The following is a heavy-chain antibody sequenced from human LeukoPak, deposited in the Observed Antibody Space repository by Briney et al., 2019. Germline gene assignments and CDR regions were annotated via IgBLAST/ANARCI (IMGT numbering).Heavy chain of an antibody. V-gene: IGHV3-30*04. J-gene: IGHJ4*02. CDR2: ISYDGSNK. Sequence: GGSLRLSCAASGFTFSSYAMHWVRQAPGKGLEWVAVISYDGSNKYYADSVKGRFTISRDNSKNTLYLQMNSLRAEDTAVYYCAKEEARDDRHFIAVGVHFDYWGQGTLVTVSS. CDR3: AKEEARDDRHFIAVGVHFDY. CDR1: GFTFSSYA. D-gene: IGHD6-19*01.